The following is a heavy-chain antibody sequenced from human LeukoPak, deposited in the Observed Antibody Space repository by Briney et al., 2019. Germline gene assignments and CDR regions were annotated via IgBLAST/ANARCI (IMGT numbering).Heavy chain of an antibody. CDR2: IYYSGST. D-gene: IGHD6-13*01. CDR3: ARRAGYSSSWYYFDY. V-gene: IGHV4-59*08. Sequence: SETLSLTCTVSGGSISSYYWSWIRQPSGKGLEWIGYIYYSGSTNYNPSLKSRVTISVDTSKNQFSLKLSSVTAADTAVYYCARRAGYSSSWYYFDYWGQGTLVTVSS. CDR1: GGSISSYY. J-gene: IGHJ4*02.